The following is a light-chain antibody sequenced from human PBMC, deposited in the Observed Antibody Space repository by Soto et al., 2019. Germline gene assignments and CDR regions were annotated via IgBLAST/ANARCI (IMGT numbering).Light chain of an antibody. V-gene: IGLV2-23*01. CDR3: CSYAGSRDVV. Sequence: QSALTQPASVSGSPGQSITISCTGTSSDVGSYNLVSWYQQHPGKAPKLMIYEGSKRPSGVSNRFSGSKSGNTASLTISGLQAEDEADYYWCSYAGSRDVVFGGGTQLTVL. CDR1: SSDVGSYNL. J-gene: IGLJ2*01. CDR2: EGS.